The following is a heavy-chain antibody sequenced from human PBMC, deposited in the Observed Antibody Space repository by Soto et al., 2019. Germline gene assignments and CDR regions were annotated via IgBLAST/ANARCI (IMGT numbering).Heavy chain of an antibody. CDR2: ISGSSSAI. Sequence: GGSLRLSCAASGFTFSSSSMNWVRQAPGKGLEWVSYISGSSSAIYYTDSVRGRFTISRDSSKNMLYLEMNSLRAEDTAVYYCARRVNGYFDYWGQGALVTVSS. CDR1: GFTFSSSS. J-gene: IGHJ4*03. V-gene: IGHV3-48*01. CDR3: ARRVNGYFDY.